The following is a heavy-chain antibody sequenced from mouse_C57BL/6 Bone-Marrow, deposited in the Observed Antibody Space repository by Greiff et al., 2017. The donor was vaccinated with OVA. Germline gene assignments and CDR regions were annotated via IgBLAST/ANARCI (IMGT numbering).Heavy chain of an antibody. Sequence: VQLQQSGAELVRPGASVKLSCTASGFNFTDDYMHWVKQRPEQGLEWIGWIAPENGGTEYASKFQGKATITADTSSNTAYLQLSILTSEDTAVYYCTTRCYDYLAYWGQRTLGTGSA. V-gene: IGHV14-4*01. J-gene: IGHJ3*01. CDR1: GFNFTDDY. D-gene: IGHD2-4*01. CDR2: IAPENGGT. CDR3: TTRCYDYLAY.